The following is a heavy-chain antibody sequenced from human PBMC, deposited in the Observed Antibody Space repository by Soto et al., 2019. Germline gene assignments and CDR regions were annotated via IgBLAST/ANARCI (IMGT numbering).Heavy chain of an antibody. CDR3: AHRGYMYGNWDHGYFDY. CDR1: GFSLTTSGVG. J-gene: IGHJ4*02. D-gene: IGHD5-18*01. CDR2: IYWDDDK. V-gene: IGHV2-5*02. Sequence: QITLKESGPTRVRPTQTLALTCTFSGFSLTTSGVGVGWIRKTPGKALEWLAVIYWDDDKRYSPSLKSRLTITKXNSXNXAVLTMADMDPVDTATYFCAHRGYMYGNWDHGYFDYWGQGTLVTVSS.